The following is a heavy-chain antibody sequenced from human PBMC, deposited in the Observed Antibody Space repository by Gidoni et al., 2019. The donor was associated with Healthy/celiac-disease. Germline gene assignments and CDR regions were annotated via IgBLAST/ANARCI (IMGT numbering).Heavy chain of an antibody. V-gene: IGHV4-34*01. CDR3: ASLPPVGAKYFQH. D-gene: IGHD1-26*01. J-gene: IGHJ1*01. Sequence: QVQLQQWGAGLLKPSETLSLTCAVSGGSFSGYYWSWIRQPPGKGLEWIGEINHSGSTNYNPSLKSRVTISVDTSKNQFSLKLSSVTAADTAVYYCASLPPVGAKYFQHWGQGTLVTVSS. CDR2: INHSGST. CDR1: GGSFSGYY.